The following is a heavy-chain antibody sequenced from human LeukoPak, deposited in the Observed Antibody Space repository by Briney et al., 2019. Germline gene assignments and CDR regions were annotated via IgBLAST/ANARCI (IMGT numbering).Heavy chain of an antibody. V-gene: IGHV4-59*08. CDR2: IYYSGST. D-gene: IGHD4-23*01. Sequence: SETLSLTCTVSGGSISSYYWSWIRQPPGKGLEWIGYIYYSGSTKYNPSLKSRVTMSVDTSKNQFSLKLSSVTAADTAVYYCARAYGGGDVRGQGTTVTVSS. CDR3: ARAYGGGDV. CDR1: GGSISSYY. J-gene: IGHJ6*02.